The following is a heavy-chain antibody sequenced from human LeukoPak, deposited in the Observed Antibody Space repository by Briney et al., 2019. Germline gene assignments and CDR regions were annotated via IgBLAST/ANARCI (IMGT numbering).Heavy chain of an antibody. J-gene: IGHJ4*02. V-gene: IGHV3-9*01. CDR1: GFTFDDYA. CDR2: ISWNSGSI. D-gene: IGHD6-13*01. Sequence: GGSLRLSRAASGFTFDDYAMHWVRQAPGKGLEWVSGISWNSGSIGYADSVKGRFTISRDNAKNSLYLQMNSLRAEDTALYYCAKDISLAAAGTGAFDYWGQGTLVTVSS. CDR3: AKDISLAAAGTGAFDY.